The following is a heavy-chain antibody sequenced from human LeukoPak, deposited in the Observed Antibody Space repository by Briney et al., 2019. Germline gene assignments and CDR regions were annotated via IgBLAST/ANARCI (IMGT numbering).Heavy chain of an antibody. D-gene: IGHD3-22*01. J-gene: IGHJ4*02. CDR2: INHSGST. CDR1: GGSFSGYY. V-gene: IGHV4-34*01. Sequence: PSETLSLTCAVYGGSFSGYYWSWIRQPPGKGLEWIGEINHSGSTNYNPSLKSRVTISVDTSKNQFSLKLSSVTAADTAAYYCAREYYDDSGFDYWGQGTLVTVSS. CDR3: AREYYDDSGFDY.